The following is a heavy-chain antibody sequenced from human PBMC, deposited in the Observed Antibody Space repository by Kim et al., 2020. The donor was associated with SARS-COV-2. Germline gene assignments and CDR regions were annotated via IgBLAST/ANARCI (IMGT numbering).Heavy chain of an antibody. V-gene: IGHV6-1*01. D-gene: IGHD6-13*01. CDR2: TYYRSKWYN. CDR1: GDSVSSNSAA. CDR3: ARGGGIEKSSSSWSKYYYYGMDV. J-gene: IGHJ6*02. Sequence: SQTLSLTCAISGDSVSSNSAAWNWIRQSPSRGLEWLGRTYYRSKWYNDYAVSVKSRITINPDTSKNQFSLQLNSVTPEDTAVYYCARGGGIEKSSSSWSKYYYYGMDVWGQGTTVTVSS.